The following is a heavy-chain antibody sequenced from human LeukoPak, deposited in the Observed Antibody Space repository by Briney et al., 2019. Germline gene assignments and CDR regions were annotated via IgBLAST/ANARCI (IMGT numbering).Heavy chain of an antibody. CDR2: LYSAGST. CDR3: ARDPYCSGGTCYPAPYYAMDV. V-gene: IGHV3-66*01. D-gene: IGHD2-15*01. CDR1: GFTVSSNY. Sequence: GGSLRLSCAASGFTVSSNYMSWVRQAPGKGLEWVSVLYSAGSTYYADSVKGRFTISRDSSKNTLYLQVNSLRAEDTAVYYCARDPYCSGGTCYPAPYYAMDVWGQGTTVTVSS. J-gene: IGHJ6*02.